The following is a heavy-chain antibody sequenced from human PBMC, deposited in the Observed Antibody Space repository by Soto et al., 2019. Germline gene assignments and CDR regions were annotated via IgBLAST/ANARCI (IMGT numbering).Heavy chain of an antibody. CDR2: INPIFGTP. J-gene: IGHJ4*02. Sequence: SVKVSCKASGGTFSSYAISWVRQAPGQGLEWMGGINPIFGTPHYAQKYQGRVTITADTFTNTAYMELTRLTSDDTAVYFCAREGRHFEYWGEGTLVTVSS. CDR1: GGTFSSYA. V-gene: IGHV1-69*06. CDR3: AREGRHFEY.